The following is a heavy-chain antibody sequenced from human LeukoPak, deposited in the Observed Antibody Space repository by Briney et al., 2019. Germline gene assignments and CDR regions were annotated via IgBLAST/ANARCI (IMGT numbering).Heavy chain of an antibody. CDR2: IYTSGST. J-gene: IGHJ6*02. Sequence: SETLSLTCTVSGGSISSYYWSWIRQPAGKGLEWIGRIYTSGSTNYNPSPKSRVTMSVDTSKNQFSLKLSSVTAADTAVYYCARLIVGATRYYYGMDVWGQGTTVTVSS. D-gene: IGHD1-26*01. CDR3: ARLIVGATRYYYGMDV. V-gene: IGHV4-4*07. CDR1: GGSISSYY.